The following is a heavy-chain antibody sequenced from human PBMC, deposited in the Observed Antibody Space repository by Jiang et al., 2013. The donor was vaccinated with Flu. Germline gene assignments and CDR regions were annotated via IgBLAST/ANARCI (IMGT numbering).Heavy chain of an antibody. CDR1: GGTFSSYT. Sequence: SGAEVKKPGSSVKVSCKASGGTFSSYTISWVRRAPGQGLEWMGRIIPILGIANYAQKFQGRVTITADKSTSTAYMELSSLRSEDTAVYYCARAGGLSGSYYGYFDYWGQGTLVTVSS. V-gene: IGHV1-69*04. D-gene: IGHD1-26*01. J-gene: IGHJ4*02. CDR2: IIPILGIA. CDR3: ARAGGLSGSYYGYFDY.